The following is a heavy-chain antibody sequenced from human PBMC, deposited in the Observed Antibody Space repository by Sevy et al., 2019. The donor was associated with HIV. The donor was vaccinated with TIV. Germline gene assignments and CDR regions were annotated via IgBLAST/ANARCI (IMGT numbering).Heavy chain of an antibody. Sequence: GESLKISCKGSGYSFTSYYIAWVRQMPGKGLEWMGIIYPGDSETRYSPSFQGQVTISADKSITTAYLQWSSLKASDTAMYYCARLVGYCSGGSCWGTFGMDVWGQGTTVTVSS. CDR3: ARLVGYCSGGSCWGTFGMDV. CDR1: GYSFTSYY. J-gene: IGHJ6*02. CDR2: IYPGDSET. V-gene: IGHV5-51*01. D-gene: IGHD2-15*01.